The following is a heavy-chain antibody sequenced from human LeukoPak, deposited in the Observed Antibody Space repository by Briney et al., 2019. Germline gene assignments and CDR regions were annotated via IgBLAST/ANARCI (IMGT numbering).Heavy chain of an antibody. J-gene: IGHJ4*02. CDR3: ATESRYYDSSGTWQFDY. Sequence: ASVKVSCKVSGYTLTELSMHWVRQAPGKGLEWMGGFDPEDGETIYAQKFQGRVTMTEDTSTDTAYMELGSLRSEDTAVYYCATESRYYDSSGTWQFDYWGQGTLVTVSS. CDR2: FDPEDGET. V-gene: IGHV1-24*01. CDR1: GYTLTELS. D-gene: IGHD3-22*01.